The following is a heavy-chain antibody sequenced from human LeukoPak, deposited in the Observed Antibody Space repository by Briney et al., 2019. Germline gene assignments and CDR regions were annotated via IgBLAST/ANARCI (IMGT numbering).Heavy chain of an antibody. CDR1: GFIFSYYG. D-gene: IGHD4-23*01. V-gene: IGHV3-23*01. CDR2: ISDSGDAT. Sequence: PGGSLRLSCEVSGFIFSYYGMNWVRQAPGKGLEWVSAISDSGDATYYADSVKGRFTISRDNSKSTLYLLMNNLRAEDTALYYCAKERGHSKPFDYWGQGTLVTVSS. J-gene: IGHJ4*02. CDR3: AKERGHSKPFDY.